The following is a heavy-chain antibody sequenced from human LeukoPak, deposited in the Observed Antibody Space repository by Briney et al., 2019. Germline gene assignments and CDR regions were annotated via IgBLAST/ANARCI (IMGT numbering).Heavy chain of an antibody. Sequence: PGGSLRLSCAASGFTFSSYAMDWVRQAPGKGLEWVAVISYDGSNKYYADSVKGRFTISRDNSKNTLYLQMNSLRAEDTAVYYCAKRGSGWYEDYYYYMDVWGKGTTVTISS. J-gene: IGHJ6*03. CDR2: ISYDGSNK. CDR1: GFTFSSYA. D-gene: IGHD6-19*01. V-gene: IGHV3-30*04. CDR3: AKRGSGWYEDYYYYMDV.